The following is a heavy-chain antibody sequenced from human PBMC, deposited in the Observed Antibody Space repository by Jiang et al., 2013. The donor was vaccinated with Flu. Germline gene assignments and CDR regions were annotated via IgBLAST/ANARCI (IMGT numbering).Heavy chain of an antibody. V-gene: IGHV3-30-3*01. D-gene: IGHD4-17*01. CDR3: ARERRPYYDDYVAYFDY. CDR1: GFSFIGYA. J-gene: IGHJ4*02. CDR2: ISYDGSHR. Sequence: VQLVESGGGVVQPGRSLRLSCAASGFSFIGYAMHWVRQAPGKGLEWVAVISYDGSHRYFADSVKGRFTISRDNSNNTMFLQMNSLRAEDTAIYYCARERRPYYDDYVAYFDYWGQGTLVTVSS.